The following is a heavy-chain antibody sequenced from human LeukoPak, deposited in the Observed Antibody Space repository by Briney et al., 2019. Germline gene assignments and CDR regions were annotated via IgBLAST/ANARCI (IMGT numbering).Heavy chain of an antibody. CDR3: ARERRIAAAGLLPY. J-gene: IGHJ4*02. CDR2: INPNSGGT. CDR1: GYTFTGYY. V-gene: IGHV1-2*02. Sequence: GASMKVSCKASGYTFTGYYVHWVRQAPGQGLEWMGWINPNSGGTNYAQKFQGRVTMTRDTSISTAYMELSRLRSDDTAVYYCARERRIAAAGLLPYWGQGTLVTVSS. D-gene: IGHD6-13*01.